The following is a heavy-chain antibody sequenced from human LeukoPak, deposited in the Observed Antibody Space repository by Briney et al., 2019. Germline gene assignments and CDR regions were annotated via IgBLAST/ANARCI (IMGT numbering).Heavy chain of an antibody. Sequence: PSETLSLTCAAYGGSFSGYYWSWIRQPPGKGLEWIGEINHSGSTNYNPSLKSRVTISVDTSKNQFSLKLSSVTAADTAVYYCARGTHDYGDYSNPMMLTDYYGMDVWGQGTTVTVSS. J-gene: IGHJ6*02. D-gene: IGHD4-17*01. CDR1: GGSFSGYY. CDR2: INHSGST. CDR3: ARGTHDYGDYSNPMMLTDYYGMDV. V-gene: IGHV4-34*01.